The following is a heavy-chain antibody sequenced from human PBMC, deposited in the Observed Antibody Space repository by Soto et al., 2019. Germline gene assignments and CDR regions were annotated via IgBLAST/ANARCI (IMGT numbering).Heavy chain of an antibody. CDR3: ASSKGANYDFWSGAYYYYGMDV. CDR2: IIPIFGTA. CDR1: GGTFSSYA. J-gene: IGHJ6*02. Sequence: WASVKVSCKASGGTFSSYAISWVRQAPGQGLEWMGGIIPIFGTANYAQKFQGRVTITADKSTSTAYMELSSLRSEDTAVYYCASSKGANYDFWSGAYYYYGMDVWGQGATVTVSS. V-gene: IGHV1-69*06. D-gene: IGHD3-3*01.